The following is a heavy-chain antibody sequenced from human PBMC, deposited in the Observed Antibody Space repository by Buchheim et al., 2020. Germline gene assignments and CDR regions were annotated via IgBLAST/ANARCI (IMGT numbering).Heavy chain of an antibody. J-gene: IGHJ6*02. CDR2: ISDTTSTI. D-gene: IGHD6-13*01. CDR1: GFSFSSYS. Sequence: EVELVESGGGLVQPGGSLRLSCAVSGFSFSSYSMDWVRQAPGKGLEWLAYISDTTSTIYYGDSVKGRFTVSRDNAKKVLYLQMNSLRVEDTAVYYCARAPTPYSSSWYDYYYGMDVWGQGTT. V-gene: IGHV3-48*04. CDR3: ARAPTPYSSSWYDYYYGMDV.